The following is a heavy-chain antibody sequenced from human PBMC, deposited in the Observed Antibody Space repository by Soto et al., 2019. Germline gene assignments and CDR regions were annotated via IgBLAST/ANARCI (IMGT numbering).Heavy chain of an antibody. Sequence: GGSLRLSCAASGFTFNMYWMSWVRQAPGKGLEWVASIYQDGSEKYYVDSVKGRFTISGDNAKNSLYLQMNSLRAEDTAVYYCAKGPYWGQGTLVTVSS. J-gene: IGHJ4*02. CDR3: AKGPY. V-gene: IGHV3-7*01. CDR2: IYQDGSEK. CDR1: GFTFNMYW.